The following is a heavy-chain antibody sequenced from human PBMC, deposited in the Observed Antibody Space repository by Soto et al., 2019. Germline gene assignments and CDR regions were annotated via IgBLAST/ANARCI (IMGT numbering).Heavy chain of an antibody. V-gene: IGHV4-30-4*01. J-gene: IGHJ4*02. CDR2: IYNGGST. CDR1: GDYGRGVGFH. Sequence: SQIMSLSCTVFGDYGRGVGFHRACLRMTPGKGLEWIGDIYNGGSTYYRPSLESRMHMSLDATRNPYSLRLTSLHAADTAGYFCATAPVGLDSISYLEYWGQGKLVTVSS. CDR3: ATAPVGLDSISYLEY. D-gene: IGHD2-15*01.